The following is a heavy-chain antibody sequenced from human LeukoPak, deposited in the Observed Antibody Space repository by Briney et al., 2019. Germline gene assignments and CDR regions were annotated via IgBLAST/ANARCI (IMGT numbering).Heavy chain of an antibody. V-gene: IGHV4-4*02. Sequence: SETLSLTCAVSGGSISSRNWWSWVRQPPGKGLEWIGEIHHSGNINYNPSLKSRVTISVDKSKNQFSLKLSSVTAADTAGYYCVRVRGFGADYYYYYMDVWGKGSTVTVSS. CDR1: GGSISSRNW. J-gene: IGHJ6*03. D-gene: IGHD3-10*01. CDR2: IHHSGNI. CDR3: VRVRGFGADYYYYYMDV.